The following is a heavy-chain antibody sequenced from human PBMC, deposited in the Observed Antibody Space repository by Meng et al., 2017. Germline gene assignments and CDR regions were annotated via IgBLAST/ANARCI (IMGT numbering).Heavy chain of an antibody. J-gene: IGHJ4*02. Sequence: QVQLVESGGGVVQPGRSLRLSCAASGFTFSSYAMHWVRQAPGKGLEWVAVISYDGSNKYYADSVKGRFTISRDNSKNTLYLQMNSLRAEDTAAYYCASGSQWLFPYWGQGTLVTVSS. V-gene: IGHV3-30*01. CDR1: GFTFSSYA. CDR2: ISYDGSNK. CDR3: ASGSQWLFPY. D-gene: IGHD6-19*01.